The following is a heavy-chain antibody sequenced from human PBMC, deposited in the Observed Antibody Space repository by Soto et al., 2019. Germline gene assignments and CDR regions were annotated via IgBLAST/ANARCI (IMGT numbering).Heavy chain of an antibody. J-gene: IGHJ6*02. V-gene: IGHV4-4*02. D-gene: IGHD3-10*01. CDR1: GGSISSNNW. CDR2: IYHSGST. CDR3: ARCHMVRGLISFYYYGMDV. Sequence: SETLSLTCAVSGGSISSNNWWSWVRQPPGKGLEWIGQIYHSGSTNYNPSLKSRVTISVDKSKNQFSLRLTSVTAADTAVYYCARCHMVRGLISFYYYGMDVWGQGTTVTVSS.